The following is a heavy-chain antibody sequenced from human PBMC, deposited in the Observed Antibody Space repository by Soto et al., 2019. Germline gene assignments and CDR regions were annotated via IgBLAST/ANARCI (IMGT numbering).Heavy chain of an antibody. J-gene: IGHJ6*02. V-gene: IGHV3-23*01. CDR3: AKVIKLLVQLEPDLFGMDV. CDR2: ISGSGGST. CDR1: GFTFSSYA. Sequence: GGSLRLSCAASGFTFSSYAMSWVRQAPGKGLEWVSAISGSGGSTYYADSVKGRFTISRDNSKNTLYLQMNSLRAEDTAVYYCAKVIKLLVQLEPDLFGMDVWGQGTTVTVSS. D-gene: IGHD1-1*01.